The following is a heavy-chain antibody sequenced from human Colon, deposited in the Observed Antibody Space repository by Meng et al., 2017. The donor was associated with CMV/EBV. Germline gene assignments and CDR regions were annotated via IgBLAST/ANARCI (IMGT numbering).Heavy chain of an antibody. J-gene: IGHJ4*02. CDR2: VYYSGSA. CDR1: GDSMRSHY. CDR3: ARGLGHASNNSHDY. Sequence: ETLSLTCTVSGDSMRSHYWSWIRQPPGKGLEWMGYVYYSGSATYSPSLRSRVSISLDMSKNHFSLKLRSVTAADTAMYFCARGLGHASNNSHDYWGQGTLVTVSS. V-gene: IGHV4-59*11. D-gene: IGHD1-1*01.